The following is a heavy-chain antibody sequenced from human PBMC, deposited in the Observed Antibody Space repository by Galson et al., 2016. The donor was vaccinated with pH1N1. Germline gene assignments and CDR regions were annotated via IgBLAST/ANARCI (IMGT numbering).Heavy chain of an antibody. D-gene: IGHD6-13*01. CDR3: ARWRYSTSWSDFDY. CDR1: GYTFTTYG. CDR2: ISANNGNT. Sequence: SVKVSCKASGYTFTTYGVTWVRQAPGQGLEWMGWISANNGNTNYAQKFQGRVTMTTDTSTSTAYMELRSLSSDDTAVYYCARWRYSTSWSDFDYWGQGTLVTVSS. J-gene: IGHJ4*02. V-gene: IGHV1-18*01.